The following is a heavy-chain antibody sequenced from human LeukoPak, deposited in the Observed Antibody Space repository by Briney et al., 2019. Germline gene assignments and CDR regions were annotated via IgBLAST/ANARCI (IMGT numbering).Heavy chain of an antibody. CDR1: GYSFTSYW. CDR2: IYPADSDT. D-gene: IGHD3-10*01. V-gene: IGHV5-51*01. CDR3: ARQSRDGSKTRGYYFDY. Sequence: PGESLRISCKGSGYSFTSYWISGVRQMPGNGLESMGIIYPADSDTTYSPSFQGQVTISVDKSISTVYLQWSSLKASDTAMYYCARQSRDGSKTRGYYFDYWGQGTLVTVSS. J-gene: IGHJ4*02.